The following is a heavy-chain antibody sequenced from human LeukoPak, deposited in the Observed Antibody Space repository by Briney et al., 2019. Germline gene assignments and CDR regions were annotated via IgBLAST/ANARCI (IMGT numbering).Heavy chain of an antibody. D-gene: IGHD4-17*01. Sequence: GGSLRLSCVASGITFSNYAVSWVRQAPGKGLEWVSSISSSSSYIYYADSVKGRFTISRDNAKNSLYLQMNSLRAEDTAVYYCARDAGYGDYVFDYWGQGTLVTVSS. V-gene: IGHV3-21*01. CDR3: ARDAGYGDYVFDY. J-gene: IGHJ4*02. CDR1: GITFSNYA. CDR2: ISSSSSYI.